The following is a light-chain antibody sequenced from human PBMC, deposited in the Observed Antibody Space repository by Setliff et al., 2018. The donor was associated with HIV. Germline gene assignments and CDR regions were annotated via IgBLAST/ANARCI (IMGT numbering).Light chain of an antibody. CDR2: GNS. CDR1: SSNIGAGYD. J-gene: IGLJ1*01. V-gene: IGLV1-40*01. CDR3: RSYDSSLSAYV. Sequence: QSVLTQPPSVSGAPGQRVTISCTGSSSNIGAGYDVHWYHQLPGTAPKLLIYGNSNRPSGVPDRFSGSKSGTSASLAITGLQAEDEADYYCRSYDSSLSAYVFGTGTKV.